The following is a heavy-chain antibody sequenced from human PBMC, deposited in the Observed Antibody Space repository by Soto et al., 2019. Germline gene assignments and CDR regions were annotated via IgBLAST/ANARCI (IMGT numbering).Heavy chain of an antibody. D-gene: IGHD6-13*01. CDR3: AGAQSNSWPYYYYGMDV. J-gene: IGHJ6*02. CDR1: GYTFTSYD. CDR2: MNPNSGNT. Sequence: ASVKVSCKASGYTFTSYDINWVRQATGQGLEWMGWMNPNSGNTGYAQKFQGRVTMTRNTSISTAYMELSSLRSEDTAVYYCAGAQSNSWPYYYYGMDVWGQGTTVTVSS. V-gene: IGHV1-8*01.